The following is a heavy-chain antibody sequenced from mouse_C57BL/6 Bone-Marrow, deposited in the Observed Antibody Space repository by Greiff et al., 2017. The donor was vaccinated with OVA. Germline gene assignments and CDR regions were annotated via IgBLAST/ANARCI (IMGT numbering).Heavy chain of an antibody. V-gene: IGHV1-82*01. D-gene: IGHD1-1*01. CDR2: IYPGDGDT. CDR1: GYAFSSSW. J-gene: IGHJ4*01. Sequence: VQLQQSGPELVKPGASVKISCKASGYAFSSSWMNWVKQRPGKGLEWIGRIYPGDGDTNYNGKFKGKATLTADTSSSTAYMQLSSLTSEDSAVYFCARGTTVVATGNAMDYWGQGTSVTVSS. CDR3: ARGTTVVATGNAMDY.